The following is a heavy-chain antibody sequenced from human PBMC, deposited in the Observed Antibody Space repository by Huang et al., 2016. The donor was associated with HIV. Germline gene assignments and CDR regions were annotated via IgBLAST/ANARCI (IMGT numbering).Heavy chain of an antibody. CDR3: ARDRGQQLSPFDS. CDR1: GFRLDSYN. CDR2: LSPSSGFI. Sequence: EVQLVESGGGLVKPGGSLRLSCAAFGFRLDSYNLYWVRQTPGKGLQCVSSLSPSSGFIDYADSVKGRFSISRDNAKNSLYLQMNNLRGEDTAVYYCARDRGQQLSPFDSWGQGTLVTVSS. V-gene: IGHV3-21*01. J-gene: IGHJ4*02. D-gene: IGHD6-13*01.